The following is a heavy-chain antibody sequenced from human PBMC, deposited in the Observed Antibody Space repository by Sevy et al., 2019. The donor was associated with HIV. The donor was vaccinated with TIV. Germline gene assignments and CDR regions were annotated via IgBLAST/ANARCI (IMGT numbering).Heavy chain of an antibody. CDR2: ISSSSSYI. CDR3: ARDLRAGIAVAGKALDY. Sequence: GGSLRLSCAASGFTFSSYSMNWVRQAPGKGLEWVSSISSSSSYIYYADSVKGRFTISKDNAKNSLYLQMNSLRAEDTAVYYCARDLRAGIAVAGKALDYWGQGTLVTVSS. D-gene: IGHD6-19*01. V-gene: IGHV3-21*01. J-gene: IGHJ4*02. CDR1: GFTFSSYS.